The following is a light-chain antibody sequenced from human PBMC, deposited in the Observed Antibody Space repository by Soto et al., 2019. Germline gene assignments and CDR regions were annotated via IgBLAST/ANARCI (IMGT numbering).Light chain of an antibody. J-gene: IGKJ4*01. CDR1: QTVGSQ. CDR3: QQRSNWTLT. Sequence: EPVMTPSPATLSVSPGESATLSCRASQTVGSQLAWYQEKPGQAPRLLIYGASTRATGIPARFSGSGSGTEFTLTISSLEPEDFAVYYCQQRSNWTLTFGGGTKVDIK. V-gene: IGKV3-15*01. CDR2: GAS.